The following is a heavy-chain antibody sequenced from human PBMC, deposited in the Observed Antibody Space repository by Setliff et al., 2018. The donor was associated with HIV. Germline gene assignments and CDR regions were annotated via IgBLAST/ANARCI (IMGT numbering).Heavy chain of an antibody. Sequence: SETLSLTCAVSGYSISNSYYWGWIRQPPGKGLEWIGSFSQSGTTYYSPSLKNRVTISVDTSRNRFSLKLGSVSASDTANYYCARQPLYFGEPYYFDYWGLGTLVTVSS. D-gene: IGHD3-10*01. V-gene: IGHV4-38-2*01. CDR1: GYSISNSYY. CDR3: ARQPLYFGEPYYFDY. CDR2: FSQSGTT. J-gene: IGHJ4*02.